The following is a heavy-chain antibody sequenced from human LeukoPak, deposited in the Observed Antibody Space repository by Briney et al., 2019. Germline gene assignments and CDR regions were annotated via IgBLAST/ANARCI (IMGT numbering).Heavy chain of an antibody. CDR3: AKDRVMTGSSSPPRYFDY. Sequence: GGSLRLSCAASGFTFSSYAMSWVRQAPGKGLEWVSAISGSGGSTYYADSVKGRFTISRDNSKNTLYLQMNSLRAEDTAVYYCAKDRVMTGSSSPPRYFDYWGQGTLATVSS. D-gene: IGHD2-15*01. V-gene: IGHV3-23*01. CDR1: GFTFSSYA. J-gene: IGHJ4*02. CDR2: ISGSGGST.